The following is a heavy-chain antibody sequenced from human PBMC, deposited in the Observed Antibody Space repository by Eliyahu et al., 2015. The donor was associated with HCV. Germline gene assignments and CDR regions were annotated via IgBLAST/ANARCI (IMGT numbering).Heavy chain of an antibody. CDR2: IYHSGNT. CDR3: ARRDTREYFDY. D-gene: IGHD5-18*01. V-gene: IGHV4-31*03. Sequence: QVQLQESGPGLVKPSQTLSLTXTVSGGSISSDGYXXSXXRQHPGKGLXWIAYIYHSGNTYYNPSLKSRVAISVDTSKNQFSLKLTSVTAADTAVYYCARRDTREYFDYWGQGTLVTVSS. CDR1: GGSISSDGYX. J-gene: IGHJ4*02.